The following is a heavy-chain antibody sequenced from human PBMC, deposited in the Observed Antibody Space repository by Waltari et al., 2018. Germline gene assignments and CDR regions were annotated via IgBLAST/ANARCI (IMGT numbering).Heavy chain of an antibody. V-gene: IGHV4-30-4*08. J-gene: IGHJ6*02. Sequence: QVQLQESGPGLVKPSQTLSLTCTVSGGSISSGDYYWSWIRQPPGKGLEWIGYLYYSGSTYYNPSLKRRVTISVDTSKNQFSLKLSSVTAADTAVYYCAREGEAREEERGFAYGMDVWGQGTTVTVSS. CDR2: LYYSGST. D-gene: IGHD5-12*01. CDR3: AREGEAREEERGFAYGMDV. CDR1: GGSISSGDYY.